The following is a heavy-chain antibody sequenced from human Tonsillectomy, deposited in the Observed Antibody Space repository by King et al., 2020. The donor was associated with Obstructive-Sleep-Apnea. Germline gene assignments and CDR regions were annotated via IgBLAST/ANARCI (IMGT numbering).Heavy chain of an antibody. J-gene: IGHJ4*02. D-gene: IGHD3-16*01. V-gene: IGHV3-49*03. CDR2: IRSTPFGGTT. Sequence: VQLVESGGGLVQPGRSLRLSCTASGFTFGDYGLSWFRQAPGKGLEWVAFIRSTPFGGTTEYAASVKGRFTISRDDSKSIAYLQMNSLKTEDTAVYYCARVMDDYVWGSYYYWGQGTRVTVSS. CDR3: ARVMDDYVWGSYYY. CDR1: GFTFGDYG.